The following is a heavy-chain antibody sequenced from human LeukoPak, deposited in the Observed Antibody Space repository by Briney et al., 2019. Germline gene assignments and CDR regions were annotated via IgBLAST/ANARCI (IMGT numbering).Heavy chain of an antibody. J-gene: IGHJ4*02. D-gene: IGHD2-2*01. CDR3: ARDSGYCSSTSCPIDY. V-gene: IGHV1-69*06. CDR2: IIPIFGTA. CDR1: GGTFSSYA. Sequence: GSSVKVSCKASGGTFSSYAISWVRQAPGQGLEWMGGIIPIFGTANYAQKFQGGVTITADKSTSTAYMELSSLRSEDTAVYYCARDSGYCSSTSCPIDYWGQGTLVTVSS.